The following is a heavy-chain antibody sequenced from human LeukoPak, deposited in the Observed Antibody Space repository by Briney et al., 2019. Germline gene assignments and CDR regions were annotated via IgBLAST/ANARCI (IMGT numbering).Heavy chain of an antibody. Sequence: GGSLRLSCVASGFTFTTYSMNWVRLAPGKGLEWVSSISYTGDFIHYADSVKGRFTISRDNAKNSLYLQMNSLRAEDTAIYYCAGRDCTNGLCQFDYWGQGTLVTVSS. D-gene: IGHD2-8*01. CDR2: ISYTGDFI. V-gene: IGHV3-21*01. CDR3: AGRDCTNGLCQFDY. CDR1: GFTFTTYS. J-gene: IGHJ4*02.